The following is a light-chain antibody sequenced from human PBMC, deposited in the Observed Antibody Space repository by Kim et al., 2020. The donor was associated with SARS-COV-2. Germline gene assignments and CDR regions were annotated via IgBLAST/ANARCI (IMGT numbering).Light chain of an antibody. CDR1: ENIRTW. J-gene: IGKJ2*01. CDR2: LAS. Sequence: GDRVTITCRASENIRTWLAWYQQKPGRAPSLLIYLASTLESGVPSRFSGTGSGTEFSLSITSLQPDDFATYYCQHYSRFPYTFGQGTKLEI. V-gene: IGKV1-5*03. CDR3: QHYSRFPYT.